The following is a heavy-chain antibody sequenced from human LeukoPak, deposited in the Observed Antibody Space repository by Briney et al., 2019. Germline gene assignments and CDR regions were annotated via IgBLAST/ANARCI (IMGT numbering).Heavy chain of an antibody. Sequence: GASVKVSCKASGGTFISYAISWVRQAPGQGLEWMGGIIPIFGTANYAQKFQGRVTITADESTSTAYMELSSLRSEDTAVYYCARDRRYSYGYSFDYWGQGTLVTVSS. J-gene: IGHJ4*02. V-gene: IGHV1-69*13. CDR3: ARDRRYSYGYSFDY. CDR1: GGTFISYA. CDR2: IIPIFGTA. D-gene: IGHD5-18*01.